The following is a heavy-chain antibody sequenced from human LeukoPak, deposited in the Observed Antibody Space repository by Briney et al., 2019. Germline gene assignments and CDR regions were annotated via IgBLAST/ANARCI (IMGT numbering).Heavy chain of an antibody. CDR2: INHSGST. CDR3: ARVVRAAASSYWFDP. CDR1: GGSFSGYY. D-gene: IGHD6-13*01. Sequence: PSETLSLTCAVYGGSFSGYYWSWIRQPPGKGLEWIGEINHSGSTNYNPSLKSRVTVSVDTSKNQFSLKLSSVTAADTAVYYCARVVRAAASSYWFDPWGQGTLVTVSS. J-gene: IGHJ5*02. V-gene: IGHV4-34*01.